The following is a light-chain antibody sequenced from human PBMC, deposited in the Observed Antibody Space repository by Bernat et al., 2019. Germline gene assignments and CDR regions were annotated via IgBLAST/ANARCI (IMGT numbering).Light chain of an antibody. J-gene: IGLJ2*01. V-gene: IGLV2-8*01. CDR3: CSFSGSRYVA. CDR1: SSDVGDYDY. CDR2: EVN. Sequence: QSALTQPASVSGSPGQSITISCTGTSSDVGDYDYVSWYQQHPGKAPKLMIYEVNKRPSGVPDRFSGSKSDNMASLTVSGLQAEDEADYYCCSFSGSRYVAFGGGTRLTVL.